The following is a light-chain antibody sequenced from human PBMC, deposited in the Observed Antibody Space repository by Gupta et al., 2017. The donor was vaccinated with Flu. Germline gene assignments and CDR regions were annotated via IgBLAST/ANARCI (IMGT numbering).Light chain of an antibody. CDR3: SSYTSSYTFV. J-gene: IGLJ1*01. CDR1: SRDVGTYNR. CDR2: EVS. V-gene: IGLV2-18*02. Sequence: QSALTQPPSVSGSPGQSVTISCTGTSRDVGTYNRVSWYQQSPGTAPKRMIYEVSNRPSGVPDRFSGSKSGNTASLTISGLQGEDEADYYCSSYTSSYTFVFGTGTKVTVL.